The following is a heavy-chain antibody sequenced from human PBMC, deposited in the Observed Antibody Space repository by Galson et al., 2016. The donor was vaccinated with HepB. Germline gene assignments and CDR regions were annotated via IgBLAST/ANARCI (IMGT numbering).Heavy chain of an antibody. J-gene: IGHJ4*02. D-gene: IGHD2-8*01. V-gene: IGHV3-23*01. CDR2: ISGSGGST. CDR3: AKDVRRMPRGNGGIFDY. CDR1: GFTFTSYA. Sequence: SLRLSCAASGFTFTSYAMSWVRQGPGKGLEWVSSISGSGGSTYYADSVKGRFTISRDNSKNMLYVQMSSLRAEATAVYYCAKDVRRMPRGNGGIFDYRGQGTLVTVSS.